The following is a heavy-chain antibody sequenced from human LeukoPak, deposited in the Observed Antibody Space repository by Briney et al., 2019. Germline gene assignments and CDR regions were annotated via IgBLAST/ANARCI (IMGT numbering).Heavy chain of an antibody. V-gene: IGHV3-48*03. Sequence: GSLRLSCVASGFTFSSYEMNWVRQAPGKGLERISYISGSGDTINHADSVKGRFIISRDNAKNSLFLQMNSLRAEDTAVYYCARDQPYYYDSSAYYPRYYYYMDVWGKGTTVTVSS. CDR3: ARDQPYYYDSSAYYPRYYYYMDV. CDR2: ISGSGDTI. D-gene: IGHD3-22*01. J-gene: IGHJ6*03. CDR1: GFTFSSYE.